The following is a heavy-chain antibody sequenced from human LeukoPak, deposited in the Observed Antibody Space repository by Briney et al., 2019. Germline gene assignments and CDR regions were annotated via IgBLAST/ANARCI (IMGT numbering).Heavy chain of an antibody. CDR2: INPNSGGT. CDR1: GYTFTGYY. V-gene: IGHV1-2*02. Sequence: ASVKVSCKASGYTFTGYYMHWVRQAPGQGLEWMGWINPNSGGTNYAQKFQGRVTMTRDTSISTAYMELSRLRSDDTAVYCCASLDIVVVPARYDAFDIWGQGTMVTVSS. CDR3: ASLDIVVVPARYDAFDI. J-gene: IGHJ3*02. D-gene: IGHD2-2*01.